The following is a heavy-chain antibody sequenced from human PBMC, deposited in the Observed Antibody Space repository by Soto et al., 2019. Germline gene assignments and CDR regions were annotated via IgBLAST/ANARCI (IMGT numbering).Heavy chain of an antibody. J-gene: IGHJ4*02. CDR1: GFTFSTYW. D-gene: IGHD3-16*01. CDR2: LDNDGTNT. CDR3: ARDGGTYFDY. Sequence: GGSLRLYCAASGFTFSTYWMHWVRQAPGKGLVWVSRLDNDGTNTRYADSVKGRFTVSRDNGKNTVYLQMDSLRAEDTAVYYCARDGGTYFDYWGQGTLVTVSS. V-gene: IGHV3-74*01.